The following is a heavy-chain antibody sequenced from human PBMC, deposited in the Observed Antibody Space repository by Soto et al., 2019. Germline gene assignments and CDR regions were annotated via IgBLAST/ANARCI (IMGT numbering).Heavy chain of an antibody. J-gene: IGHJ3*02. V-gene: IGHV3-30*18. Sequence: SLRLSCAASGFTFSSYGMHWVRQAPGKGLEWVAVISYDGSNKYYADSVKGRFTISRDNSKNTLYLQMNSLRAEDTAVYYCAKEATFNIVATISAFDIWGQGTMVTVSS. CDR1: GFTFSSYG. D-gene: IGHD5-12*01. CDR2: ISYDGSNK. CDR3: AKEATFNIVATISAFDI.